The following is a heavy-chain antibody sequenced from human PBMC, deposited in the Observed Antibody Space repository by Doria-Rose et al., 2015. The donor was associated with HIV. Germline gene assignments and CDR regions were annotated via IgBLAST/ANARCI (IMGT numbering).Heavy chain of an antibody. D-gene: IGHD6-13*01. J-gene: IGHJ4*02. CDR1: GVSLSSPGMG. CDR3: ARIKSSRWYHKYYFDF. Sequence: QVQLVQSGPVLVKPAETLTLTCTVSGVSLSSPGMGVSWIRQPPGKALEWLANIFSDDERSYKTPLKSRLTISRGTSKSQVVLTMTDMDPVDTATYYCARIKSSRWYHKYYFDFWGQGTLVIVSA. CDR2: IFSDDER. V-gene: IGHV2-26*01.